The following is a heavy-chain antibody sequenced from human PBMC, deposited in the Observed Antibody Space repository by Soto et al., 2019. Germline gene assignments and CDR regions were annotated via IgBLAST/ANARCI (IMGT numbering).Heavy chain of an antibody. D-gene: IGHD3-9*01. CDR2: INHSGST. J-gene: IGHJ4*02. CDR3: ASGGQTIIPKD. V-gene: IGHV4-34*01. CDR1: GGSFTGYY. Sequence: XETLFLTCTVYGGSFTGYYWSWIRQPPGKGLDWIGEINHSGSTNYNPSLKSRVTISVDTSKNQFSLKLSSVTAADTAVYYCASGGQTIIPKDWGQGTLVTVSS.